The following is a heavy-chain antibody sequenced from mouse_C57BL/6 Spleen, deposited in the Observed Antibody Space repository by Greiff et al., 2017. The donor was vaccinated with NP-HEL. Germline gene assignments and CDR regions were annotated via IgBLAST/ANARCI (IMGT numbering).Heavy chain of an antibody. CDR1: GFTFSSYA. CDR3: ARGGIYYDYDEFAY. D-gene: IGHD2-4*01. J-gene: IGHJ3*01. V-gene: IGHV5-4*03. Sequence: EVKVVESGGGLVKPGGSLKLSCAASGFTFSSYAMSWVRQTPEKRLEWVATISDGGSYTYYPDNVKGRFTISRDNAKNNLYLQMSHLKSEDTAMYYCARGGIYYDYDEFAYWGQGTLVTVSA. CDR2: ISDGGSYT.